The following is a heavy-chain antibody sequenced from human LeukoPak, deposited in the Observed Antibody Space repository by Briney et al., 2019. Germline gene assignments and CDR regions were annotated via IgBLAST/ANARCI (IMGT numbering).Heavy chain of an antibody. CDR3: ARFTLYYYGSGSLNAYFFDF. D-gene: IGHD3-10*01. Sequence: SETLSLTCAVYGGSFSGYYWSWIRQPPGKGLEWIGEINHSGSTNYNPSLKSRVTISVDTSKNQFSLKLSSVTAADTAVYYCARFTLYYYGSGSLNAYFFDFWGQGTLVTVSS. J-gene: IGHJ4*02. V-gene: IGHV4-34*01. CDR2: INHSGST. CDR1: GGSFSGYY.